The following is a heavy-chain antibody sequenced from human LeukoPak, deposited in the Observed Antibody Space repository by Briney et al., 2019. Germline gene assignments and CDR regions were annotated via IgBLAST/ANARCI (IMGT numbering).Heavy chain of an antibody. J-gene: IGHJ4*02. CDR3: AKDINWVTFQYYFDY. CDR1: GFTFSSYA. Sequence: GGSLRLSCAASGFTFSSYAMSWVRQAPGKGLEWVSAISGSGGSTYYADSVKGRFTISRDNSKNTLYLQMNSLRAEDTAVYYCAKDINWVTFQYYFDYWGQGTLVTVSS. CDR2: ISGSGGST. V-gene: IGHV3-23*01. D-gene: IGHD7-27*01.